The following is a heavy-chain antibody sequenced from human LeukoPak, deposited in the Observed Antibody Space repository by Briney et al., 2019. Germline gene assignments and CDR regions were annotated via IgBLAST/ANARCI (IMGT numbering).Heavy chain of an antibody. V-gene: IGHV3-23*01. D-gene: IGHD3-10*01. CDR1: GFTFSNYA. J-gene: IGHJ4*02. Sequence: GGSLRLSCAASGFTFSNYAMSWVRQAPGKGLEWVSAISGSGGSTYYADSVKGRFTISRDNSKNTLYLQMNSLRAEDTAVYYCAKQRGLLEYYFDYWGQGTLVTVSS. CDR3: AKQRGLLEYYFDY. CDR2: ISGSGGST.